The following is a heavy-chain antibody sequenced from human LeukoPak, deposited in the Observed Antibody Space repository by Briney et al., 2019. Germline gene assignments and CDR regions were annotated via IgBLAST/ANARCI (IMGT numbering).Heavy chain of an antibody. J-gene: IGHJ5*01. V-gene: IGHV1-2*02. CDR2: INPNSDT. CDR3: ARIRWMDS. CDR1: VYTFTDYD. Sequence: ASVTVSFTASVYTFTDYDMHWVRQAPGQRLEWMGWINPNSDTNYAQKFQGRVTMTMDTSTSTGYMELTRLTSDDTAVYFCARIRWMDSWGQGTLVTVSS.